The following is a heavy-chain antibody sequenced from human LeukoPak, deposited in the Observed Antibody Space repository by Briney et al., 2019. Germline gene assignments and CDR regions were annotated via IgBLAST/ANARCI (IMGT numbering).Heavy chain of an antibody. Sequence: SETLSLTCAVYGGSFSGHYWSWIRQPPGKGLEWIGEINHSGSTNYNPSLKSRVTISVDTSKNQFSLKLSSVTAADTAVYYCARVISPLDFWSGYAPYYFDYWGQGTLVTVSS. CDR2: INHSGST. V-gene: IGHV4-34*01. CDR1: GGSFSGHY. CDR3: ARVISPLDFWSGYAPYYFDY. J-gene: IGHJ4*02. D-gene: IGHD3-3*01.